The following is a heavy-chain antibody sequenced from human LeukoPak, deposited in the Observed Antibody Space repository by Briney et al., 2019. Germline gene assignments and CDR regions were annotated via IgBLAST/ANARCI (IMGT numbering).Heavy chain of an antibody. D-gene: IGHD4-11*01. CDR3: ASTAVNRHYYYGMDV. CDR2: IYYSGST. Sequence: SETLSLTCTVSGGSISSYYWSWIRQPPGKGLEWIGYIYYSGSTNYNPSLKSRVTISVDTSKNQFSLKLSSVTAADTAVYYCASTAVNRHYYYGMDVWGQGTTVTVSS. CDR1: GGSISSYY. J-gene: IGHJ6*02. V-gene: IGHV4-59*01.